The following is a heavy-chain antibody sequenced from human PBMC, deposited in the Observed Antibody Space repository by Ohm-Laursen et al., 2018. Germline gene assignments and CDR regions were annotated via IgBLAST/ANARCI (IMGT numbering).Heavy chain of an antibody. Sequence: SVKVSCKASGYVLSELSMRWVRQAPGKGLEWMGGFVPEEGATIYAHQFQGRVTMTEDTSTDTAYMELSRLRSDDTAVYYCARGFNYYDSSGYSAYYFDYWGQGTLVTVSS. CDR2: FVPEEGAT. V-gene: IGHV1-24*01. CDR1: GYVLSELS. J-gene: IGHJ4*02. CDR3: ARGFNYYDSSGYSAYYFDY. D-gene: IGHD3-22*01.